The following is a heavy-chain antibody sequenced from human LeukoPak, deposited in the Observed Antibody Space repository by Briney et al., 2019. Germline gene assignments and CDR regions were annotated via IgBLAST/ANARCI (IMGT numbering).Heavy chain of an antibody. Sequence: PGGSLRLSCVASGFTFSDYSLHWVRQAPGKGLEYVSAITTNGRNTFYAKSVRDRFTISSDNSKNTVFLQMGSLRVEDMGLYYCTRAMGYNYGYDYWGQGTLVTVSS. V-gene: IGHV3-64*01. CDR1: GFTFSDYS. CDR2: ITTNGRNT. CDR3: TRAMGYNYGYDY. D-gene: IGHD5-18*01. J-gene: IGHJ4*02.